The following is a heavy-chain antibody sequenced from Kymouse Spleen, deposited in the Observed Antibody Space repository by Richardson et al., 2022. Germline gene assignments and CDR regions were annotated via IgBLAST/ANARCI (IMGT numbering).Heavy chain of an antibody. J-gene: IGHJ5*02. D-gene: IGHD3-10*01. Sequence: QVQLVESGGGVVQPGRSLRLSCAASGFTFSSYGMHWVRQAPGKGLEWVAVIWYDGSNKYYADSVKGRFTISRDNSKNTLYLQMNSLRAEDTAVYYCARLVYYYGSGSSNWFDPWGQGTLVTVSS. V-gene: IGHV3-33*01. CDR1: GFTFSSYG. CDR2: IWYDGSNK. CDR3: ARLVYYYGSGSSNWFDP.